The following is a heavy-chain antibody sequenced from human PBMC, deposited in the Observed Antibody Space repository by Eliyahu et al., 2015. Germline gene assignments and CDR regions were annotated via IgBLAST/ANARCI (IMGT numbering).Heavy chain of an antibody. D-gene: IGHD3-22*01. CDR1: GYTXXSYG. Sequence: QVQLVQSGAEVKKPGAXVKVSCXASGYTXXSYGFSWVRQAPGQGLEWMGWISAYNGNTNYAQKLQGRVTMTTDTSTSTAYMELRSLRSDDTAVYYCARARGSSGYYYVDYWGQGTLVTVSS. V-gene: IGHV1-18*01. CDR2: ISAYNGNT. J-gene: IGHJ4*02. CDR3: ARARGSSGYYYVDY.